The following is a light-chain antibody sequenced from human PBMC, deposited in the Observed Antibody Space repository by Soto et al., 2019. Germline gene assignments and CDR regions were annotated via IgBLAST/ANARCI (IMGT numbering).Light chain of an antibody. V-gene: IGKV3-15*01. CDR2: GAS. CDR3: QQYNNWPPIT. J-gene: IGKJ5*01. Sequence: EIEVTQSPATLSVSPEERATLSCRASQSVSSNLAWYQQKPGQAPRLLIYGASTRATGIPARFSGSGSGTEFTLTISSLQSEDFAVYYCQQYNNWPPITFGQGTRLEIK. CDR1: QSVSSN.